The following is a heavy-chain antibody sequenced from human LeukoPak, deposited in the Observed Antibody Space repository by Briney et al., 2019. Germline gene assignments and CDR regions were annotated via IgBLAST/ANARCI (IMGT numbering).Heavy chain of an antibody. Sequence: ASVKVSCKASGGTFSSYAISWVRQAPGRGLEWMGGIIPIFGTANYAQKFQGRVTITADESTSTAYMELSSLRSEDTAVYYCASNNPHHDAFDIWGQGTMVTVSS. J-gene: IGHJ3*02. CDR2: IIPIFGTA. CDR1: GGTFSSYA. CDR3: ASNNPHHDAFDI. V-gene: IGHV1-69*01.